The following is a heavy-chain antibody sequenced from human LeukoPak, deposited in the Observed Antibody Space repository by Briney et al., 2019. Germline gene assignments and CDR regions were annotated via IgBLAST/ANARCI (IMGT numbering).Heavy chain of an antibody. CDR1: GYSFTRYW. D-gene: IGHD2-15*01. J-gene: IGHJ4*02. V-gene: IGHV5-51*01. Sequence: GESLKISCKGSGYSFTRYWIVWVRQMPGKGLEWMGSIYPGDSDIRYSPSFQGQVTISADKSISTAYLQWGSLKASDTAMYYCARGGSSWSLDYWGRGTLVTVSS. CDR3: ARGGSSWSLDY. CDR2: IYPGDSDI.